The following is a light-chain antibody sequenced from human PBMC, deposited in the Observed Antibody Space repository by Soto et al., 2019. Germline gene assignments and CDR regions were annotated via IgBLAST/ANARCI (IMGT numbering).Light chain of an antibody. Sequence: QSVLTQPPSESGTPGQRVTISCSGSRSNIGSNTVNWYQQLPGTAPKFLIYSNNQRPSWVPKRFSGSKSGTSASLAISGLQSEDEADYYCATWDDSLNGHVVFGGGTQLTVL. J-gene: IGLJ2*01. CDR2: SNN. CDR3: ATWDDSLNGHVV. V-gene: IGLV1-44*01. CDR1: RSNIGSNT.